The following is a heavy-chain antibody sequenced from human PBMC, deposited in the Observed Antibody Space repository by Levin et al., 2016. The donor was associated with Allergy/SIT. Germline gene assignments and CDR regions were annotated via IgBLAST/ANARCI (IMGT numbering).Heavy chain of an antibody. Sequence: VRQMPGKGLEWVAVIWYDGSNKYYADSVKGRFTISRDNSKNTLYLQMNSLRAEDTAVYYCARDEEGRGAAAGKALFDYWGQGTLVTVSS. CDR3: ARDEEGRGAAAGKALFDY. V-gene: IGHV3-33*01. CDR2: IWYDGSNK. D-gene: IGHD6-13*01. J-gene: IGHJ4*02.